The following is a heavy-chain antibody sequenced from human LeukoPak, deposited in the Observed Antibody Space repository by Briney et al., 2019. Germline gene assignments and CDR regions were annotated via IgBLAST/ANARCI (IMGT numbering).Heavy chain of an antibody. V-gene: IGHV3-30*04. D-gene: IGHD3-16*01. CDR1: GFSFSTSG. CDR2: ISKDGRKN. Sequence: PGRSLRLSCEASGFSFSTSGVHWVRQAPGKGLEWMAVISKDGRKNHYADSVKGRSTISRDNSKSALFLQMNSLRPEDTGIYYCARDLLDYGTAYYDVGIFDSWGQGTRVTVSS. J-gene: IGHJ4*02. CDR3: ARDLLDYGTAYYDVGIFDS.